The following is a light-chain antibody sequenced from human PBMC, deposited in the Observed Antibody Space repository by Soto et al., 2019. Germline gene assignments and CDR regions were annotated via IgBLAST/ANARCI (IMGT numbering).Light chain of an antibody. CDR1: GGDAGNYHF. V-gene: IGLV2-14*01. Sequence: QSALAQVASVSGSPGQSITISCTTIGGDAGNYHFVSWFQHHPGKAPKLIIYDSTSRPSGVSHRFSASKSGNTASLTISGLQAEDEADYYCLAHATTYTYVFGSGTKVTVL. J-gene: IGLJ1*01. CDR2: DST. CDR3: LAHATTYTYV.